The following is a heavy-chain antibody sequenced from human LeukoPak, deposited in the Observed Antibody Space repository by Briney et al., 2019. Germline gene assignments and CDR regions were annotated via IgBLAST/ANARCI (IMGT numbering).Heavy chain of an antibody. CDR3: ARDPYSGNYGNDYYYYMDV. J-gene: IGHJ6*03. CDR1: GFTFSNYN. V-gene: IGHV3-21*01. D-gene: IGHD1-26*01. CDR2: ITSSGTYV. Sequence: GGSLRLSCAASGFTFSNYNMNWVRQAPGKAMEWVSSITSSGTYVFYADSVKGRFTISRDNAKNSLYLQMDSLGPEDTAVYYCARDPYSGNYGNDYYYYMDVWGKGTTVTISS.